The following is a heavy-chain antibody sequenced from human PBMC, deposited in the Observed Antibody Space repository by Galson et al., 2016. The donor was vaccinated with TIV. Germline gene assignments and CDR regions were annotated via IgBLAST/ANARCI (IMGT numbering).Heavy chain of an antibody. D-gene: IGHD1-7*01. CDR3: SRGNWNYGMGGAMDV. J-gene: IGHJ6*02. CDR1: GDSVSGNTAA. Sequence: CAISGDSVSGNTAAWNWVRQSPSRGLEWLGRTYYTSKWNTDYAVSVKGRIIIRPDTSMNQASLQLSSVIPDDTAVYYCSRGNWNYGMGGAMDVWGRGTTGTVSS. CDR2: TYYTSKWNT. V-gene: IGHV6-1*01.